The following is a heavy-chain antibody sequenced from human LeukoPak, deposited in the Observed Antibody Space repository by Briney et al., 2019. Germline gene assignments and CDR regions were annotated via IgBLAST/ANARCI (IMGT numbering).Heavy chain of an antibody. J-gene: IGHJ4*02. CDR3: ARVGTVTVDY. CDR1: GGSISSGGYS. D-gene: IGHD4-17*01. V-gene: IGHV4-30-2*01. Sequence: PSETLSLTCAVSGGSISSGGYSWSWIRQPPGKGLEWIGYIYHSGRTYYNPSLKSRVTISVDRSKNQFSLKLSSVTAADTAVYYCARVGTVTVDYWGQGTLVTVSS. CDR2: IYHSGRT.